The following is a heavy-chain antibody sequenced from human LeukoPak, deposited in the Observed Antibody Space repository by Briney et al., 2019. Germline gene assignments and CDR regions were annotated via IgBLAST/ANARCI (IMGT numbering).Heavy chain of an antibody. J-gene: IGHJ3*02. CDR1: GGSFSGYY. CDR3: ARGPASYHMSGAFDI. V-gene: IGHV4-34*01. CDR2: INHSGST. D-gene: IGHD3-3*01. Sequence: SETLSLTCAVYGGSFSGYYWSWIRQPPGKGLEWIGEINHSGSTNYNPSLKSRVTISVDTSKNQFSLKLSSVTAADTAVYYCARGPASYHMSGAFDIWGQGTMVTVSS.